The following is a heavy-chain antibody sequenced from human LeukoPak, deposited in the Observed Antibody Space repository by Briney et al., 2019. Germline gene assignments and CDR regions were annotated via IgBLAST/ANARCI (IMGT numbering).Heavy chain of an antibody. V-gene: IGHV1-8*01. CDR1: GYTFTSYD. Sequence: ASVKVPCKASGYTFTSYDINWVRQATAQGLEWMGWMNPNSGNTGYAQKFQGRVTMTRNASISTAYMELSSLRSEDTAVYYCARADDLFDYWGQGTLVTVSS. CDR3: ARADDLFDY. CDR2: MNPNSGNT. D-gene: IGHD1-1*01. J-gene: IGHJ4*02.